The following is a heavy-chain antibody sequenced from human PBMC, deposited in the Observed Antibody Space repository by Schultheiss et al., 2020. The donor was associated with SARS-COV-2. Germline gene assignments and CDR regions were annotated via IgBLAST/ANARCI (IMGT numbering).Heavy chain of an antibody. CDR2: INAGNGNT. Sequence: ASVKVSCKASGYTFTSYAMHWVRQAPGQRLEWMGWINAGNGNTKYSQKLQGRVTMTTDTSTSTAYMELRSLRSDDTAVYYCARDRYSSSWYLYYWGQGTLVTVAS. CDR1: GYTFTSYA. CDR3: ARDRYSSSWYLYY. V-gene: IGHV1-3*01. J-gene: IGHJ4*02. D-gene: IGHD6-13*01.